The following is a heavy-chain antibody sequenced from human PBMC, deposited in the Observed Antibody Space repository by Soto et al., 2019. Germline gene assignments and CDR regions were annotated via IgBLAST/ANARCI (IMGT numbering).Heavy chain of an antibody. D-gene: IGHD2-15*01. J-gene: IGHJ6*02. V-gene: IGHV1-46*01. CDR3: ARQLGYCSGGSCYYGMDV. Sequence: ASVKVSFKASGYTFTSYYMHWLLHAPVQLLELMGIINPSGGSTSYAQKFQGRVTMTRDTSTSTVYMELSSLRSEDTAVYYCARQLGYCSGGSCYYGMDVWGQGTTVTVSS. CDR1: GYTFTSYY. CDR2: INPSGGST.